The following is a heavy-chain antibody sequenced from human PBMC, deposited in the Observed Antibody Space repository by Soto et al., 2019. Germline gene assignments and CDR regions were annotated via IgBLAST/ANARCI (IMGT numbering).Heavy chain of an antibody. J-gene: IGHJ6*03. CDR3: ARMLMRYSYMYV. CDR1: GGSISSYY. V-gene: IGHV4-59*01. D-gene: IGHD2-8*01. CDR2: IYYSGST. Sequence: LSLTCTVSGGSISSYYWTWIRQPPGKGLEWIGYIYYSGSTNYNPSLKSRVTISIDTSKSQFSLRLNSVTAADTAVYYCARMLMRYSYMYVLGKFTTVTVSS.